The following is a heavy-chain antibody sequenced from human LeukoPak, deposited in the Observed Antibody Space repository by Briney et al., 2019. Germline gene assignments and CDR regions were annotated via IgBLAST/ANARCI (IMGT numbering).Heavy chain of an antibody. D-gene: IGHD6-19*01. CDR1: GGTFSSYA. V-gene: IGHV1-69*04. Sequence: SVKVSCKASGGTFSSYAISWVRQAPGQGLEWMGRIIPILGIANYAQKFQGRVTTTADKSTSTAYMELSSLRSEDTAVYYCARRKVAGTHYYYYYGMDVWGQGTTVTVSS. J-gene: IGHJ6*02. CDR3: ARRKVAGTHYYYYYGMDV. CDR2: IIPILGIA.